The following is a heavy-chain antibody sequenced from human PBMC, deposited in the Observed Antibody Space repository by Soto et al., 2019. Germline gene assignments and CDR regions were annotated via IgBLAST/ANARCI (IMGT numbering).Heavy chain of an antibody. V-gene: IGHV1-2*04. CDR3: ARGGNCTNGVCYAAYYYYYGMDV. CDR2: INPNSGGT. CDR1: GHTFTGYY. Sequence: ASVKVSCKASGHTFTGYYMHWVRQAPGQGLEWMGWINPNSGGTNYAQKFQGWVTMTRDTSISAAYMELSRLRSDDTAVYYCARGGNCTNGVCYAAYYYYYGMDVWGQGTTVTVSS. D-gene: IGHD2-8*01. J-gene: IGHJ6*02.